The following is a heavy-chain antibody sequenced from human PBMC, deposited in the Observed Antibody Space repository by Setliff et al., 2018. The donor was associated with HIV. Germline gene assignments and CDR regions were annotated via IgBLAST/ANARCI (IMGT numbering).Heavy chain of an antibody. CDR1: GESFNTYF. CDR2: INHSGST. J-gene: IGHJ3*02. V-gene: IGHV4-34*01. D-gene: IGHD3-10*01. CDR3: ARGSSWAMVRGVITAFDI. Sequence: SETLSLTCAVYGESFNTYFWSWIRQPPGKGLEWIGQINHSGSTNYNPSLRSRVTISIGTSKKRFSLKLSSVTAADTAVYYCARGSSWAMVRGVITAFDIWGQGTMVTVSS.